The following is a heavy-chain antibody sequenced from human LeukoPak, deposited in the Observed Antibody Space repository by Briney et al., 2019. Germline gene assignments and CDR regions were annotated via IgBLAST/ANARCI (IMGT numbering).Heavy chain of an antibody. Sequence: ASVKLSCKASGYTFTGYYMHWVRQAPGQGLEWMGWINPKSGGTNYAQRFQGRVTMTRDTSISSVYMELSRLRSDDTAVYFCVRGGYNYGVDYWGQGTLVTVSS. CDR3: VRGGYNYGVDY. CDR1: GYTFTGYY. CDR2: INPKSGGT. J-gene: IGHJ4*02. D-gene: IGHD5-18*01. V-gene: IGHV1-2*02.